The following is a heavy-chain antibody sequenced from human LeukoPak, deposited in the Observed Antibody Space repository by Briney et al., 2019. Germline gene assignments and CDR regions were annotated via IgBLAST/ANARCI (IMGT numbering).Heavy chain of an antibody. CDR1: GFTFSNYW. CDR2: IKEDGSEK. V-gene: IGHV3-7*01. D-gene: IGHD5-12*01. Sequence: GGSLRLSCAASGFTFSNYWMTWVRQAPGKGLEWVANIKEDGSEKYYVDSVKGRFTISRDNAKNSLSLQLNSQSAEDTAVYYCARSRSGYYEDYWGQGTLVTVSS. J-gene: IGHJ4*02. CDR3: ARSRSGYYEDY.